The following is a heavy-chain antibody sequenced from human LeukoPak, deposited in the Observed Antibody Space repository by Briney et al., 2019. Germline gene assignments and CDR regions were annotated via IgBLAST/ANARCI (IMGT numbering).Heavy chain of an antibody. D-gene: IGHD2-2*01. Sequence: KPSETLSLTCTVSGGSISSYYWSWIRQPAGKGLEWIGRIYTSGSTNYNPSLKSRVTMSVDTSKNQFSLKLSSVTAADTAVYYCARGVVVSWYYYYYMDVWGKGTTVTVSS. V-gene: IGHV4-4*07. J-gene: IGHJ6*03. CDR1: GGSISSYY. CDR3: ARGVVVSWYYYYYMDV. CDR2: IYTSGST.